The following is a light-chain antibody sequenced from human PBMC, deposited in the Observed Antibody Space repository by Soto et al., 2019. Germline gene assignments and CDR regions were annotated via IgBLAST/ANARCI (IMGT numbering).Light chain of an antibody. CDR2: DAS. CDR1: QSVRSY. J-gene: IGKJ4*01. Sequence: EIVLTQSPATLSLSPGERATHSCRASQSVRSYLAWYQQKPGQAPRLLIYDASNRATGIPARFSGSGSGTDFTLTISSLEPEDFAVYYCQQRSNWPFTFGGGTKVEIK. V-gene: IGKV3-11*01. CDR3: QQRSNWPFT.